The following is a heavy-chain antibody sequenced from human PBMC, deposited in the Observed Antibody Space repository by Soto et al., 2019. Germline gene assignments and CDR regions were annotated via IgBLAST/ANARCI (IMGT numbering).Heavy chain of an antibody. CDR2: ISYDGSNK. V-gene: IGHV3-30-3*01. J-gene: IGHJ5*02. Sequence: LRLSCAASGFTFSSYAMHWVRQAPGKGLEWVAVISYDGSNKYYADSVKGRFTISRDNSKNTLYLQMNSLRAEDTAVYYCAREHTGIVGATSTENWFDPWGQGTLVTVSS. D-gene: IGHD1-26*01. CDR3: AREHTGIVGATSTENWFDP. CDR1: GFTFSSYA.